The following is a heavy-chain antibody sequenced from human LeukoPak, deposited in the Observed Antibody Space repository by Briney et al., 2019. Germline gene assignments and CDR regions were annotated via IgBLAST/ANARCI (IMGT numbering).Heavy chain of an antibody. CDR2: IYHSGSS. CDR3: AGGGDYRRAIGLDY. V-gene: IGHV4-59*01. Sequence: SETLSLTCTVSAGSMSRYYWSWVRQPPGKGLEWIGYIYHSGSSNYNPSLKGRVTMSLDTSVSQFSLKLSSVTAADTAIYYCAGGGDYRRAIGLDYWGQGTLVSVSS. D-gene: IGHD4-17*01. J-gene: IGHJ4*02. CDR1: AGSMSRYY.